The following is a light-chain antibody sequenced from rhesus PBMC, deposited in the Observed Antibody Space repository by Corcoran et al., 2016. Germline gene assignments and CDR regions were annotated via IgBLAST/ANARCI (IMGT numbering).Light chain of an antibody. Sequence: DIQMTQSPSSLSASVGDTVTITCRVSQGIRSHLNWFQQKTGKAPKLLIYDASSLESGVPSRFSGSGSGTEFTLTISSLQPEDFAAYYCLQHNSYPLTFGGGTKVEIK. CDR2: DAS. V-gene: IGKV1-28*01. J-gene: IGKJ4*01. CDR1: QGIRSH. CDR3: LQHNSYPLT.